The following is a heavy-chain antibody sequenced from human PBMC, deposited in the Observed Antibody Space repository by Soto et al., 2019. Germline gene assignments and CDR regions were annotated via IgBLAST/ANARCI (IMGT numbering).Heavy chain of an antibody. CDR3: KVYCSGRTCSAH. CDR2: IGDSGGTT. Sequence: EVQLLESGGGLVQPGGSLRLSCAASGFTFSSYAMTWVRQAPWKGLEWVSAIGDSGGTTYYADSVKGRFTISRDNFKDTLYLQMNSLRAEDTAVYYCKVYCSGRTCSAHCGQGTLVTVSS. V-gene: IGHV3-23*01. D-gene: IGHD2-15*01. CDR1: GFTFSSYA. J-gene: IGHJ4*02.